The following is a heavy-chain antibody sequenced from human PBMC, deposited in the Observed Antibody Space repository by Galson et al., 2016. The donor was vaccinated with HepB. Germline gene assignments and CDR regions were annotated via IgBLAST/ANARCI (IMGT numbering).Heavy chain of an antibody. CDR1: GYSFSSHW. CDR2: IFPGDSDT. CDR3: ARVRTYYALRPPSYFDF. D-gene: IGHD1-26*01. Sequence: QSGAEVKKPGESLKISCKGSGYSFSSHWIAWVRQMPGKGLEWMGIIFPGDSDTRYSPSFQGQITMSADTSISTAYLQWSSLRASDTAIFYCARVRTYYALRPPSYFDFWGQGTLVTVSS. J-gene: IGHJ4*02. V-gene: IGHV5-51*01.